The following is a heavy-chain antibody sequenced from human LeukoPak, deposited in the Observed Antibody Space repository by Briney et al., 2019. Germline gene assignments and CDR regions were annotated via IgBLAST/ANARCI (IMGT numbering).Heavy chain of an antibody. J-gene: IGHJ4*02. CDR1: GFLFSNYK. V-gene: IGHV3-48*03. CDR3: ARDRGSYYNFDQ. Sequence: GGSLRLSCVASGFLFSNYKMNWVRQAPGKGLEWVAYVSSSGFITYYADSVKGRFTISRDNANSSLYLQMNTLRADDTAIYYCARDRGSYYNFDQWGQGTLVTVSS. CDR2: VSSSGFIT. D-gene: IGHD3-10*01.